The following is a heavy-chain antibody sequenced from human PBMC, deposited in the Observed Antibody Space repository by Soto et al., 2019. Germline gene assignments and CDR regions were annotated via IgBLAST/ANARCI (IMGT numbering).Heavy chain of an antibody. CDR2: IYYSGST. V-gene: IGHV4-59*01. D-gene: IGHD2-15*01. Sequence: QVQLQESGPGLVKPSETLSLTCTVSGGSISSYYWSWIRQPPGKGLEWIGYIYYSGSTNYNPSLKSRVTKSVGTAKNQFSLKLSSVTAADPGGYYCAGVVAATIGYGHNWFDPWGQGTLVTVSS. CDR1: GGSISSYY. CDR3: AGVVAATIGYGHNWFDP. J-gene: IGHJ5*02.